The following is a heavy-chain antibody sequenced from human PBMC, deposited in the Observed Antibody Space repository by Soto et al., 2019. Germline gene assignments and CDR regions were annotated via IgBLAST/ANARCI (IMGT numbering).Heavy chain of an antibody. V-gene: IGHV3-21*01. D-gene: IGHD5-12*01. Sequence: GGSLRLSCAASGFTFSSYSMNWVRQAPGEGLEWVSSISSSSSYIYYADSVKGRFTISRDSAKNSLYLQMNSLRAEDTAVYYCARDRWSGYDQMAPFDYWGQGTLVTVSS. CDR2: ISSSSSYI. CDR1: GFTFSSYS. J-gene: IGHJ4*02. CDR3: ARDRWSGYDQMAPFDY.